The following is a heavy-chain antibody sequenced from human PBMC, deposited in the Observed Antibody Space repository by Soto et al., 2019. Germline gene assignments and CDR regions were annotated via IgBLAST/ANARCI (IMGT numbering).Heavy chain of an antibody. Sequence: DSVKVSCKASGYTFTGYYMHWVRQAPGQGLEWMGWINPNSGGTNYAQKLQGWVTMTRDTSISTAYMELSRLRSDDTAVYYCAKVREYCSSTSCSYAFDIWGQGTMDTVSS. J-gene: IGHJ3*02. V-gene: IGHV1-2*04. CDR1: GYTFTGYY. CDR3: AKVREYCSSTSCSYAFDI. CDR2: INPNSGGT. D-gene: IGHD2-2*01.